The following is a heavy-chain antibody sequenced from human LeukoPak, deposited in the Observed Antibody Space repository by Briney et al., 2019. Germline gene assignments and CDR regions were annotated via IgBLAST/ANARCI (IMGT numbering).Heavy chain of an antibody. CDR1: GGSFSGYY. CDR3: ARRRRIVVVPAARLGFDY. Sequence: NPSETLSLTCAVYGGSFSGYYWSWIRQPPGKGLEWIGEINHSGSTNYNPSLKSRVTISVDTSKNQFSLKLSSVTAADTAVYYCARRRRIVVVPAARLGFDYWGQGTLVTVSS. CDR2: INHSGST. D-gene: IGHD2-2*01. V-gene: IGHV4-34*01. J-gene: IGHJ4*02.